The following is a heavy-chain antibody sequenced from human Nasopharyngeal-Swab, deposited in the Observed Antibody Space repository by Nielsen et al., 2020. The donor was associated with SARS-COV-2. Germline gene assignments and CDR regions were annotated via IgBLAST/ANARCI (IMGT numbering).Heavy chain of an antibody. Sequence: GESLKISCKSSGYDFVTYWFGWVRQMPGKGLEWMGMIYPGDSETRYSPSFQGQVTISADKSISTAFLQWGSLKASDTAMYYCARGLRGYGAFDHWAQGTLVTVSS. CDR3: ARGLRGYGAFDH. V-gene: IGHV5-51*01. D-gene: IGHD5-12*01. CDR1: GYDFVTYW. J-gene: IGHJ4*02. CDR2: IYPGDSET.